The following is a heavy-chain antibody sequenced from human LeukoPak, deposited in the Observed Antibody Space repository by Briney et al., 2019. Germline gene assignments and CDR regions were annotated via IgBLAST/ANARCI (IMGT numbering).Heavy chain of an antibody. D-gene: IGHD5-18*01. CDR2: IYYSGST. J-gene: IGHJ3*02. Sequence: SETLSLTCTVSGGSISSYYWSWIRQPPGKGLEWIGYIYYSGSTNYNPSLKSRVTISVDTSKNQFSLKLSSVTAADTAVYYCARQSQDTAMVIYAFDIWGQGTMVTVSS. CDR1: GGSISSYY. V-gene: IGHV4-59*01. CDR3: ARQSQDTAMVIYAFDI.